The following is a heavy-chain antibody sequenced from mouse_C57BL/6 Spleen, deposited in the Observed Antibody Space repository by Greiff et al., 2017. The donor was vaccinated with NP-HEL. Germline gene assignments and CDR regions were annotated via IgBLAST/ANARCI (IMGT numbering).Heavy chain of an antibody. V-gene: IGHV1-53*01. D-gene: IGHD1-1*01. CDR2: INPSNGGT. CDR3: ARFITTVVARYFDV. CDR1: GYTFTSYW. J-gene: IGHJ1*03. Sequence: QVQLKQSGTELVKPGASVKLSCKASGYTFTSYWMHWVKQRPGQGLEWIGNINPSNGGTNYNEKFKSKATLTVDKSSSTAYMQLSSLTSEDSAVYYCARFITTVVARYFDVWGTGTTVTVSS.